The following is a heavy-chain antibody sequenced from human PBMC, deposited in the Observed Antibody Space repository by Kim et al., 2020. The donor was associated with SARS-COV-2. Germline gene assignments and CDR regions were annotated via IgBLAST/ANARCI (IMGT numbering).Heavy chain of an antibody. J-gene: IGHJ4*02. CDR3: AKDPPARREFDF. Sequence: GGSLRLSCAASGFTFSSYGMHWVRQAPGKGLEWVAVISYDGSNKYYADSVKGRLIISRDNSKNTLYLQMNSLRGEDTAVYYCAKDPPARREFDFWGQGTLGTVSS. V-gene: IGHV3-30*18. CDR1: GFTFSSYG. CDR2: ISYDGSNK.